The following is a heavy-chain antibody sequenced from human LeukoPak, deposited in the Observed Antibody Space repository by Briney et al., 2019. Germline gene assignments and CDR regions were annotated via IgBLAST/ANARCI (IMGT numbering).Heavy chain of an antibody. CDR1: GFTVSSNY. CDR3: ARGGTPGYSSGRIDY. V-gene: IGHV3-53*04. D-gene: IGHD6-19*01. Sequence: PGGFLRLSCVASGFTVSSNYMSWVRQAPGKGLEWVSVIYSAGNTYYADSVKGRFTISRHNSENTLYLHMNSLRVEDTAVYFCARGGTPGYSSGRIDYWGQGTLVTVSS. CDR2: IYSAGNT. J-gene: IGHJ4*02.